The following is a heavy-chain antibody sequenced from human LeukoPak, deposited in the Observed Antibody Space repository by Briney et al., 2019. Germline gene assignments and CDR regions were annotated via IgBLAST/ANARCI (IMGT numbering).Heavy chain of an antibody. CDR3: ARESSSSWRNFDY. V-gene: IGHV4-59*12. Sequence: SETLSLTCTVSGGFISGFYWSWIRQPPGKGLEWIGYIYHSGSTNYNPSLKSRVTISVDTSKNQFSLKLSSVTAADTAVYYCARESSSSWRNFDYWGQGTLVTVSS. D-gene: IGHD6-13*01. J-gene: IGHJ4*02. CDR2: IYHSGST. CDR1: GGFISGFY.